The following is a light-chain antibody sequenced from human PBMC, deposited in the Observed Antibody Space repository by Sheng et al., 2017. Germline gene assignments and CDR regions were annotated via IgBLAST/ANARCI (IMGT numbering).Light chain of an antibody. CDR3: QQYDSAPDN. J-gene: IGKJ2*01. CDR2: DAS. CDR1: QSVSSSY. Sequence: EIVLTQSPGTLSLSPGERATLSCRASQSVSSSYLAWHQQKPGQAPRLLIYDASNRATGIPARFSGSGSGTDFTLTISRLEPEDFALYYCQQYDSAPDNFGQGTKLEI. V-gene: IGKV3-20*01.